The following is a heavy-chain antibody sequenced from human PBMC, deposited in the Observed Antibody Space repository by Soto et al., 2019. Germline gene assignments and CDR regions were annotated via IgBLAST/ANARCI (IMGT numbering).Heavy chain of an antibody. Sequence: GASVKVSCKASGGTFSSYAISWVRQAPGQGLEWMGGIIPIFGTANYAQKFQGRVTITADESTSTAYMELSSLRSEDTAVYYCARGPLLSGGSCVYFDYWGQGTLVTVSS. V-gene: IGHV1-69*13. J-gene: IGHJ4*02. D-gene: IGHD2-15*01. CDR3: ARGPLLSGGSCVYFDY. CDR2: IIPIFGTA. CDR1: GGTFSSYA.